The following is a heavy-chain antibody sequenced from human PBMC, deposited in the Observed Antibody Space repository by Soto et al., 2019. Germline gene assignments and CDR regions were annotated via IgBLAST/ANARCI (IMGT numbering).Heavy chain of an antibody. CDR2: IIPIFGTA. CDR1: GGTFSSYA. J-gene: IGHJ5*02. CDR3: AREWRIAARPGWFDP. D-gene: IGHD6-6*01. Sequence: SVKVSCQASGGTFSSYAISWVRQAHGQGLEWMGGIIPIFGTANYAQKFQGRVTITADESTSNAEMKLSSLRSEDTAVYYCAREWRIAARPGWFDPWGQGTLVTVSS. V-gene: IGHV1-69*13.